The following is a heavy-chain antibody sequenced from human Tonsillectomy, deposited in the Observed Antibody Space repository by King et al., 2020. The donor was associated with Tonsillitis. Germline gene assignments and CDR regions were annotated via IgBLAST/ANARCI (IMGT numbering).Heavy chain of an antibody. Sequence: VQLVESGGVVVQPGGSLRLSCAASGFTFDDYTMHWVRQAPGKGLEWVSLITWDGGSTFYADSVKGRFTISRDNSKNSLSLQMNSLRPEDTALYYCATESLQYFDHWRQGTLVTVSS. CDR2: ITWDGGST. J-gene: IGHJ4*02. CDR1: GFTFDDYT. CDR3: ATESLQYFDH. V-gene: IGHV3-43*01.